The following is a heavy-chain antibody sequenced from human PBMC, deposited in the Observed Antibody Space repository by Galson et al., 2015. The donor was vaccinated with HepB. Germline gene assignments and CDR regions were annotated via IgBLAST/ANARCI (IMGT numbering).Heavy chain of an antibody. J-gene: IGHJ3*02. CDR1: GYTLTELS. CDR3: ASNTPTVTTSDAFDI. V-gene: IGHV1-24*01. CDR2: FDPEDGET. Sequence: SVKVSCKVSGYTLTELSMHWVRQAPGKGLEWMGGFDPEDGETIYAQKFQGRVTMTEDTSTDTAYMELSSLRSEDTAVYYCASNTPTVTTSDAFDIWGQGTMVTVSS. D-gene: IGHD4-17*01.